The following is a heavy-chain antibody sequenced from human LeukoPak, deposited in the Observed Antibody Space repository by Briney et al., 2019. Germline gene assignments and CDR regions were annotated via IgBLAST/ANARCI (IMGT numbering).Heavy chain of an antibody. D-gene: IGHD6-13*01. J-gene: IGHJ6*02. V-gene: IGHV3-23*01. CDR3: AKAASSSWPSYYYGMDV. CDR2: ITGSGGNT. Sequence: GGPLRLSCAASGFIFSSYSMSWVRQAPGKGLEWVSVITGSGGNTYYADSVKGRFTISKDNSKNTVYLQMSSLRVDDTAVYYCAKAASSSWPSYYYGMDVWGQGTTVTVSS. CDR1: GFIFSSYS.